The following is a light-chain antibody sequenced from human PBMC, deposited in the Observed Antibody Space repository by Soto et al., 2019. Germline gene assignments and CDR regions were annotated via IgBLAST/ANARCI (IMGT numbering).Light chain of an antibody. CDR1: QSVSSSY. CDR3: QPDGSSRP. V-gene: IGKV3-20*01. CDR2: GAS. J-gene: IGKJ1*01. Sequence: EIVLTQSPGTLSLSPGERATLSCRASQSVSSSYLAWYQQKPGQAPRLLIYGASSRATGIPDRFSGSGSGRDFTLTISRLEPEDFAVYYCQPDGSSRPFAQGPEVQIK.